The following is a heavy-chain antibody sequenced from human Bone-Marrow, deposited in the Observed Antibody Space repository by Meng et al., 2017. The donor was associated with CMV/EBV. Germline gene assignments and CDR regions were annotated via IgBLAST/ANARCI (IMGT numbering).Heavy chain of an antibody. D-gene: IGHD6-6*01. J-gene: IGHJ6*02. CDR1: GFTFSSYS. Sequence: GESLKISCAASGFTFSSYSMKWVRQAPGKGLEWVSSISSTSDYIDYADSLKGRFTISRDNAKNSLYLQMNSLRAEDTAAYYCARGPLYSISSGTYYFGMAVWGQGNTVTVSS. CDR3: ARGPLYSISSGTYYFGMAV. CDR2: ISSTSDYI. V-gene: IGHV3-21*01.